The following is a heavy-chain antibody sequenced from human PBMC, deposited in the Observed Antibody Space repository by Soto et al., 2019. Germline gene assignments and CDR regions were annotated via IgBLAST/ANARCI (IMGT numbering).Heavy chain of an antibody. CDR2: ISGSDGKT. Sequence: GGSLRLSCAASGFSFGIYALSWVRQAPGKGLEWVSTISGSDGKTFYADSVKGRFSISRDTSQNTLYLQMNSLRADDTAIYYCARWSYLDYWGQGTRVTVSS. V-gene: IGHV3-23*01. CDR1: GFSFGIYA. J-gene: IGHJ4*02. CDR3: ARWSYLDY. D-gene: IGHD3-3*01.